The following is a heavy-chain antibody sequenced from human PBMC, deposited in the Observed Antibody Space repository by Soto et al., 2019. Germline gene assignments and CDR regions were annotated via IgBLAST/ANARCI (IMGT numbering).Heavy chain of an antibody. CDR3: ARGRGGTYDAFDI. CDR1: SGSIGTYF. V-gene: IGHV4-59*01. Sequence: PSETLSLTCTVSSGSIGTYFWSWIRQPPGKGLEWVGYIYYSGTTNYNPSLKSRVTIFLDTSKNQFSLRLSSVTAEDTAVYYCARGRGGTYDAFDIWGQGTLVTVSS. D-gene: IGHD1-26*01. J-gene: IGHJ3*02. CDR2: IYYSGTT.